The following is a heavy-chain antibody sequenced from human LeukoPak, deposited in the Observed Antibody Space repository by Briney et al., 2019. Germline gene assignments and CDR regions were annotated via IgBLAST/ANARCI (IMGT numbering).Heavy chain of an antibody. CDR1: GFTFSSYA. J-gene: IGHJ4*02. V-gene: IGHV3-64D*09. CDR3: VKDHDRNWNDKGYFDY. Sequence: GGSLRLSCPASGFTFSSYAMHWVRQAPGKGLEYVSAISSNGINTYYADSVKGRFTISRDNSKGTLDLQMSSLRVEDTAVYYCVKDHDRNWNDKGYFDYWGQGTLVTVSS. D-gene: IGHD1-1*01. CDR2: ISSNGINT.